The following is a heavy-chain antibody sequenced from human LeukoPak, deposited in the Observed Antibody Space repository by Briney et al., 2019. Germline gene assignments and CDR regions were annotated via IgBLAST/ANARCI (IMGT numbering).Heavy chain of an antibody. CDR1: GYTFTGYY. CDR2: INPNSGGT. D-gene: IGHD6-19*01. J-gene: IGHJ4*02. CDR3: ARAGGAVAGRFDY. V-gene: IGHV1-2*06. Sequence: GASVKVSFKASGYTFTGYYMHWVRQAPGQGLEWMGRINPNSGGTNYAQKFQGRVTMTRDTSISTAYMELSRLRSDDTAVYYCARAGGAVAGRFDYWGQGTLVTVSS.